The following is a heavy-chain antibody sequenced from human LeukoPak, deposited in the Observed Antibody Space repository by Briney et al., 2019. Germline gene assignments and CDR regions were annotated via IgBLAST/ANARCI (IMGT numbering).Heavy chain of an antibody. V-gene: IGHV1-69*05. CDR1: GGTFNSYA. CDR3: ARGRCSSTSCYTRPNYYYYMDV. D-gene: IGHD2-2*02. CDR2: IIPIFGTA. Sequence: SVKVSCKASGGTFNSYAISWVRQAPGQGLEWMGGIIPIFGTANYAQKFQGRVTITTDESTSTAYMELSSLRSEDTAVYYCARGRCSSTSCYTRPNYYYYMDVWGKGTTVTVSS. J-gene: IGHJ6*03.